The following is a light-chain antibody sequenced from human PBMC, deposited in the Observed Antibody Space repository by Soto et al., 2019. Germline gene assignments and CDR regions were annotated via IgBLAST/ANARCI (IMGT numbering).Light chain of an antibody. Sequence: DIQMTQSPSSLSAFVGDRVTITCRASQGISSYLNWYQQKPGKAPILLIYGASSLQGGVPSRFSGSGSGADFTLTITNLQPEDFATYYCQQSCSTPRTFGQGTRVEVK. J-gene: IGKJ1*01. CDR3: QQSCSTPRT. CDR2: GAS. CDR1: QGISSY. V-gene: IGKV1-39*01.